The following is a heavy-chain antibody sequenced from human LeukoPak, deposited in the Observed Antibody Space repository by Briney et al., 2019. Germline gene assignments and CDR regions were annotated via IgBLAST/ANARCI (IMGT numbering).Heavy chain of an antibody. CDR1: GYTFTGYY. CDR3: ARDSSGSYEFDY. Sequence: GASVKVSCKASGYTFTGYYMHWVRRAPGQGLEWMGRINPNSGGTNYAQKFQGRVTMTRDTSISTAYMELSRLRSDDTAVYYCARDSSGSYEFDYWGQGTLVTVSS. J-gene: IGHJ4*02. D-gene: IGHD3-10*01. V-gene: IGHV1-2*06. CDR2: INPNSGGT.